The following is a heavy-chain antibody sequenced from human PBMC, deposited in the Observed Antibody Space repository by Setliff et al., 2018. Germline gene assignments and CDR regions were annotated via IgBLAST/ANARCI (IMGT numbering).Heavy chain of an antibody. CDR1: GGFTSSFY. CDR3: ARDYQGGWFDP. CDR2: VDHSGST. V-gene: IGHV4-59*01. Sequence: PSETLSLTCTISGGFTSSFYWSWIRQAPGKGLEWIGYVDHSGSTNFSPSLKSRGTISVDTSKTQVSLTLTSVTAADTAVYYCARDYQGGWFDPWGPGTQVTVSS. J-gene: IGHJ5*02. D-gene: IGHD3-16*01.